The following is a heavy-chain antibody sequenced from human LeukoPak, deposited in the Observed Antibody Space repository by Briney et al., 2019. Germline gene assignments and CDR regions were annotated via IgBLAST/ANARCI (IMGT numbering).Heavy chain of an antibody. V-gene: IGHV1-46*01. CDR1: GYTFTSYY. CDR2: INPSGGST. CDR3: ARSLNGFFAPEGNDY. D-gene: IGHD1-14*01. Sequence: ASVKVSCKASGYTFTSYYMHWVRQAGGRGLEWVGIINPSGGSTSYAQKFQGRVTMSRDMSTSTVYMELSRLRSEDTAVYYCARSLNGFFAPEGNDYWGQGTLVTVSS. J-gene: IGHJ4*02.